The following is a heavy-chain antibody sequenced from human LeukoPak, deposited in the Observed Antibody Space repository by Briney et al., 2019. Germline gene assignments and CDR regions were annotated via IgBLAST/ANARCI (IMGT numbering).Heavy chain of an antibody. J-gene: IGHJ4*02. Sequence: PGGSLRLSCAASGFTFSSYWMSWVRQAPGKRLEWVANIKQDGSEKYYVDSVKGRFTISRDNTKNSLYLQMNSMRAEDTAVYYCARDDTVTTRVGFIDWGQGTLVTVSS. CDR2: IKQDGSEK. CDR3: ARDDTVTTRVGFID. V-gene: IGHV3-7*01. CDR1: GFTFSSYW. D-gene: IGHD4-17*01.